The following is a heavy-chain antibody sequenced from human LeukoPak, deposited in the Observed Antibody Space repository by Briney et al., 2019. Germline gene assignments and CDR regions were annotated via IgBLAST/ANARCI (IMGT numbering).Heavy chain of an antibody. V-gene: IGHV1-69*05. D-gene: IGHD3-9*01. CDR1: GGTFSSYA. J-gene: IGHJ4*02. CDR3: ARARYYDILTGYYHFDY. CDR2: IIPIFGTA. Sequence: GASVKVSCKASGGTFSSYAISWVRQAPGQGLEWMGGIIPIFGTANYAQKFQGRVTITTEESTSTAYMGLSSLRSEDTAVYYCARARYYDILTGYYHFDYWGQGTLVTVSS.